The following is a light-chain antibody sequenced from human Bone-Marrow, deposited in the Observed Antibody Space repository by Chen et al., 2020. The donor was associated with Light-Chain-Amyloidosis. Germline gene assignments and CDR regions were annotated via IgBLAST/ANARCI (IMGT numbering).Light chain of an antibody. CDR1: ERISSW. CDR3: QQYNTHATWT. Sequence: IQITHSPSPLSASVGDRVTITCRSSERISSWLAWYQQKPGKAPKLLIYMASDLESGVPSRFSGSGSGTDFTLTISNLQPDDFAVYYCQQYNTHATWTFGPGTKVEMK. J-gene: IGKJ1*01. V-gene: IGKV1-5*03. CDR2: MAS.